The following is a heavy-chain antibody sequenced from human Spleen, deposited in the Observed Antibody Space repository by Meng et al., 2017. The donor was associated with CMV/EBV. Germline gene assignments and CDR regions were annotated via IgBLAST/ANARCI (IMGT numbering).Heavy chain of an antibody. CDR2: ISGYNGKT. Sequence: FTSYGISWVRQAPGQGLEWMGWISGYNGKTNYAHKVQDRITLTTDTSTSTAYMELRSLRSDDTAVYYCARDSEPIFGAVIIAIPFDYWGQGSLVTVSS. D-gene: IGHD3-3*01. J-gene: IGHJ4*02. CDR1: FTSYG. CDR3: ARDSEPIFGAVIIAIPFDY. V-gene: IGHV1-18*01.